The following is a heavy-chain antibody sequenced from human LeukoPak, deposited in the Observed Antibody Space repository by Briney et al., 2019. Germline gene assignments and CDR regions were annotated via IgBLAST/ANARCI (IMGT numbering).Heavy chain of an antibody. CDR1: GFTFSNAW. V-gene: IGHV3-15*01. CDR2: IKSKTDGGTT. J-gene: IGHJ5*02. D-gene: IGHD2-15*01. CDR3: TTDPLGWDIVVVVAARDNWFDP. Sequence: PGGSLRLSCAASGFTFSNAWMSWVRQAPGKGLEWVGRIKSKTDGGTTDYAAPVKGRFTISRDDSKNTLYLQMNSLKTEDTAVYYCTTDPLGWDIVVVVAARDNWFDPWGQGTLVTVSS.